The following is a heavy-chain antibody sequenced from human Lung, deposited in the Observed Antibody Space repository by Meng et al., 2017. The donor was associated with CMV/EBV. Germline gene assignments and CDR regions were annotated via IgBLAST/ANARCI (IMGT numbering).Heavy chain of an antibody. D-gene: IGHD5-24*01. CDR1: GGFISSRDYS. V-gene: IGHV4-30-2*06. J-gene: IGHJ4*02. CDR2: SYHGGKT. CDR3: ARRRDGYKYWFFDN. Sequence: SGGFISSRDYSWNWIRQSPGKCLEWIGFSYHGGKTYYNLSLKSRVTISVDTSKNELYLRLNSVTAADTAVYYCARRRDGYKYWFFDNWGQGALVTVSS.